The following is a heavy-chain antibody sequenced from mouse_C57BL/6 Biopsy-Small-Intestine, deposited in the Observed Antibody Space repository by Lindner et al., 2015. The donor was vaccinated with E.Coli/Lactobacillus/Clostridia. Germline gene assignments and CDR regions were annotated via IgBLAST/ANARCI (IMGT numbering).Heavy chain of an antibody. J-gene: IGHJ4*01. Sequence: EVQLQESGGGLVQPKGSLKLSCAASGFTFNTYAMHWVRQAPGKGLEWVARIRSKSSNYATYYADSVKDRFTISRDDSQSMLYLQMNNLKTEDTAMYYCVRDRYYGSSYVGYYAMDYWGQGTSVTVSS. V-gene: IGHV10-3*01. CDR1: GFTFNTYA. CDR3: VRDRYYGSSYVGYYAMDY. D-gene: IGHD1-1*01. CDR2: IRSKSSNYAT.